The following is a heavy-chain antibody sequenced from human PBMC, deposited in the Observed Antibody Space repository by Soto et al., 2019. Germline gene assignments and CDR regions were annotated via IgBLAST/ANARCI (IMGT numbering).Heavy chain of an antibody. CDR3: ARPKQQFWFDP. J-gene: IGHJ5*02. D-gene: IGHD6-13*01. CDR2: IYYSGST. V-gene: IGHV4-39*01. Sequence: ASETLSLTCTVSGGSISSSSYYWGWIRQPPGKGLEWIGSIYYSGSTYYNPSLKSRVTISVDTSKNQFSLKLSSVTAADTAVYYCARPKQQFWFDPWGQGTLVTVSS. CDR1: GGSISSSSYY.